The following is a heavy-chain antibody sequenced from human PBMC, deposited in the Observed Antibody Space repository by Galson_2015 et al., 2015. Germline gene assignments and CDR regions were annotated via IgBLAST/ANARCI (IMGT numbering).Heavy chain of an antibody. J-gene: IGHJ4*02. CDR2: IYPGDSDT. Sequence: QSGAEVKKPGESLQISCKGSGYSFTSYWIGWVRQMPGRGLEWMGIIYPGDSDTRYSPSFQGQVTLSADKSISTAYLQWSSLKASDTAMYYCARPPYCSGGSCYHYFDYWGQGTLVTVSS. V-gene: IGHV5-51*01. D-gene: IGHD2-15*01. CDR1: GYSFTSYW. CDR3: ARPPYCSGGSCYHYFDY.